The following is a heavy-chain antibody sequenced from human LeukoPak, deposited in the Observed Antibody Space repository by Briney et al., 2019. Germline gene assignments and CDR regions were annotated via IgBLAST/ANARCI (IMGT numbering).Heavy chain of an antibody. Sequence: PETLSLTCAVYGGSFSGYYWSWIRQPPGKGLEWIEEINHSGSTNYNPSLKSRVTISVDTSKNQFSLKLSSVTAADTAVYYCARGRGFWSGYVDYWGQGTLVTVSS. V-gene: IGHV4-34*01. CDR1: GGSFSGYY. CDR2: INHSGST. CDR3: ARGRGFWSGYVDY. D-gene: IGHD3-3*01. J-gene: IGHJ4*02.